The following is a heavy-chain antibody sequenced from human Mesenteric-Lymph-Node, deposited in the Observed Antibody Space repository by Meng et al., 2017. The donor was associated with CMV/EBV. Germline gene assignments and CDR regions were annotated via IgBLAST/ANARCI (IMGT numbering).Heavy chain of an antibody. CDR1: SFSNYY. J-gene: IGHJ4*02. Sequence: SFSNYYWGWIRQPPEEGLEWIGGINRNGSTNYSPSLKSRVTITLDTSKNQFSLELSSVTAADTAVYYCAGTGKRKYYYASGTYSFDSWGQGTLVTVSS. D-gene: IGHD3-10*01. V-gene: IGHV4-34*01. CDR2: INRNGST. CDR3: AGTGKRKYYYASGTYSFDS.